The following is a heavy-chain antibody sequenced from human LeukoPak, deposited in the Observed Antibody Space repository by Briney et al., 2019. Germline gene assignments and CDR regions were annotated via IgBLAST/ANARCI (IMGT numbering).Heavy chain of an antibody. V-gene: IGHV1-69*01. CDR3: ARGTYYDFWKGNYFDY. CDR1: GGTFSSYA. D-gene: IGHD3-3*01. CDR2: IIPIFGTA. J-gene: IGHJ4*02. Sequence: SVKVSCKASGGTFSSYAISWVRQGPGQGAELMGGIIPIFGTANYAQKFQGRVTITADESTSTAYMELSSLRSEDTAVYYCARGTYYDFWKGNYFDYWGQGTLVTVSS.